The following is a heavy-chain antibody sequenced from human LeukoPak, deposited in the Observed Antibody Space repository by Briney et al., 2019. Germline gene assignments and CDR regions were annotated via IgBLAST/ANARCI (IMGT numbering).Heavy chain of an antibody. CDR2: FDPEDGET. CDR3: ATSKTHWGSYRFDAFDI. CDR1: GYTLTELS. D-gene: IGHD3-16*02. V-gene: IGHV1-24*01. J-gene: IGHJ3*02. Sequence: ASVKVSCKVSGYTLTELSMHWVRQAPGKGLEWMGCFDPEDGETIYAQNFQGRVTMTEDTSTDTAYMELSSLRSEDTALYYCATSKTHWGSYRFDAFDIWGQGTMVTVSS.